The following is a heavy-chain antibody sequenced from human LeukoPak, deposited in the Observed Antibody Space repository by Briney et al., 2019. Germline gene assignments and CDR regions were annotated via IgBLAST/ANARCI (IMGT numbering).Heavy chain of an antibody. J-gene: IGHJ4*02. D-gene: IGHD1-26*01. CDR2: ITTESSSI. Sequence: PGGSLRLSCTASGFTFSSYSMNWVRQAPGMGLEWISHITTESSSIYYADSVKGRFTISRDNAKNTLYLQMNSLRAEDTAVYYCASIGRDYWGQGTLVTVSS. V-gene: IGHV3-48*04. CDR1: GFTFSSYS. CDR3: ASIGRDY.